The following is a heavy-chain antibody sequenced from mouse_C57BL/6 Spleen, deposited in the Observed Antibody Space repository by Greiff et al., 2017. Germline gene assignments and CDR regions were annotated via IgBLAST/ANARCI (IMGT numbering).Heavy chain of an antibody. V-gene: IGHV2-9-1*01. CDR1: GFSLTSYA. J-gene: IGHJ3*01. CDR2: IWTGGGT. Sequence: VKLMESGPGLVAPSQSLSITCTVSGFSLTSYAISWVRQPPGKGLEWLGVIWTGGGTNYNSALKSRLSISKDNSKSQVFLKMNSLQTDDTARYYCARKGSYYDYDGAWFAYWGQGTLVTVSA. CDR3: ARKGSYYDYDGAWFAY. D-gene: IGHD2-4*01.